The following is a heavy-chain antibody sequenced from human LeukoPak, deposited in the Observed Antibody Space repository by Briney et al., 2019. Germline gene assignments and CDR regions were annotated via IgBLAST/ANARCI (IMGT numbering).Heavy chain of an antibody. J-gene: IGHJ6*02. CDR1: GFTFSNYA. V-gene: IGHV3-23*01. CDR3: AQYCSGGGCWSYYYYGMDV. CDR2: ISVSGGDT. Sequence: QSGGSLRLSCTAFGFTFSNYAMNWVRQAPGRGLEWVSTISVSGGDTYYVYSVKGRFTISRDNSENTLFLLMNRLRADGTAVYYCAQYCSGGGCWSYYYYGMDVWGQGTTVTVSS. D-gene: IGHD2-15*01.